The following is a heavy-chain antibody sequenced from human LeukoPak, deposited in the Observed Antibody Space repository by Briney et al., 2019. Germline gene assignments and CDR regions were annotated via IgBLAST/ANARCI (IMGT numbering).Heavy chain of an antibody. CDR1: GVSISTSTHY. CDR2: IYYSGST. J-gene: IGHJ4*02. CDR3: ARHRASEGIDY. D-gene: IGHD3-3*01. V-gene: IGHV4-39*01. Sequence: SETLSLTCTVSGVSISTSTHYWAWIRQPPGKGLEWIGSIYYSGSTYYNPSLKSRVTISVDTSKNQFSLKLSSVTAADTAVYYCARHRASEGIDYWGQGTLVTVSS.